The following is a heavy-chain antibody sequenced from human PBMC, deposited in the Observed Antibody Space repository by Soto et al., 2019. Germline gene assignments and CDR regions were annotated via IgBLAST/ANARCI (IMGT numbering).Heavy chain of an antibody. Sequence: QVQLQESGPGLVKPSQTLSLTCTVSGGSITSGGHYWSWILQHPGKVLEWIGYIYDSGSTYYNPSLKSRVTISIDTSKNHVSLEVRSVTVADTAVYYCARDQGGITIFGVPYGMDVWGQGTTVTVSS. CDR1: GGSITSGGHY. J-gene: IGHJ6*02. CDR3: ARDQGGITIFGVPYGMDV. V-gene: IGHV4-31*03. CDR2: IYDSGST. D-gene: IGHD3-3*01.